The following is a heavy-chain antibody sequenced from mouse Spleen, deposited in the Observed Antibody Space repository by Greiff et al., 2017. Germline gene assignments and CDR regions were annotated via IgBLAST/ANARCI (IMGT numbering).Heavy chain of an antibody. CDR3: ARSVAYYSNPGGYFDV. V-gene: IGHV1-61*01. D-gene: IGHD2-5*01. CDR1: GYTFTSYW. Sequence: QVQLQQPGAELVRPGSSVKLSCKASGYTFTSYWMDWVKQRPGQGLEWIGNIYPSDSETHYNQKFKDKATLTVDKSSSTAYMQLSSLTSEDSAVYYCARSVAYYSNPGGYFDVWGAGTTVTVSS. CDR2: IYPSDSET. J-gene: IGHJ1*01.